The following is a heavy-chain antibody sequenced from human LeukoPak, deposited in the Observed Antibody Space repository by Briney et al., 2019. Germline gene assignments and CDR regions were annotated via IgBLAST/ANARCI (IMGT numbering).Heavy chain of an antibody. Sequence: PGGSLRLSCAASGFTFSSYNMNWVRQAPGKGLEWVSSIDSNTGSIYYADSVKGRFTLSRDNARNSLFLQVNSLTAEDTAVYYCARVRSTGREFEYWGRGTLVTVSS. CDR2: IDSNTGSI. D-gene: IGHD1-1*01. V-gene: IGHV3-21*01. CDR3: ARVRSTGREFEY. CDR1: GFTFSSYN. J-gene: IGHJ4*02.